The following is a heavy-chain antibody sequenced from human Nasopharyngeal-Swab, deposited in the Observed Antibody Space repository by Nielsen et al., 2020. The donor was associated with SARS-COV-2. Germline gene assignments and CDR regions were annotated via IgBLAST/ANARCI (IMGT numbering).Heavy chain of an antibody. Sequence: GESLKISCAASGFTFSSYAMSWVRQAPGKGPEWVSAISGSGGSTYYADSVKGRFTISRDNSKNTLYLQMNSLRAEDTAVYYCAKVSWEWELLRWYFDYWGQGTLVTVSS. CDR2: ISGSGGST. V-gene: IGHV3-23*01. CDR1: GFTFSSYA. CDR3: AKVSWEWELLRWYFDY. J-gene: IGHJ4*02. D-gene: IGHD1-26*01.